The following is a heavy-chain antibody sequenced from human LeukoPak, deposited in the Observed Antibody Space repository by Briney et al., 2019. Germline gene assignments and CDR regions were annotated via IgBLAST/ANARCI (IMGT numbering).Heavy chain of an antibody. CDR3: ARLWNYDVVDY. D-gene: IGHD1-7*01. CDR2: IYYSGST. J-gene: IGHJ4*02. V-gene: IGHV4-39*01. CDR1: GGSISSSSYY. Sequence: SETLSLTCTVSGGSISSSSYYWGWIRQPPGKGLEWIGSIYYSGSTYYNPSLKSRVTISVDTSKNQFSLKLSSVTAADTAVYYCARLWNYDVVDYWGQGTLVTVSS.